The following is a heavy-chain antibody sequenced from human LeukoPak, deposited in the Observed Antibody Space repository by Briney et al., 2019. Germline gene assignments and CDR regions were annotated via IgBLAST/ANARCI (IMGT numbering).Heavy chain of an antibody. J-gene: IGHJ3*02. Sequence: GGSLRLSCAASGFTFSGYNMNWVRQAPGKGLEWVAFIRSSGSLIYYAESVKGRFTISRDNSRNSLYLQMNSLRVEDTAVYYCARNFYETTGFYYDAFDIWGQGTAATVSS. V-gene: IGHV3-48*04. CDR2: IRSSGSLI. CDR3: ARNFYETTGFYYDAFDI. D-gene: IGHD3-22*01. CDR1: GFTFSGYN.